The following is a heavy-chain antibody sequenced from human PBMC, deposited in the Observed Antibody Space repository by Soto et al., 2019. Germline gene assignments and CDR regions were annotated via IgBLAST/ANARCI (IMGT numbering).Heavy chain of an antibody. V-gene: IGHV1-3*01. J-gene: IGHJ6*03. CDR1: GYTFTSYA. CDR3: ARDLWFGELFRYYYYYMDV. CDR2: INAGNGNT. D-gene: IGHD3-10*01. Sequence: ASVNVSCKASGYTFTSYAMHWVRQAPGQRLEWMGWINAGNGNTKYSQKFQGRVTITRDTSASTAYMELSSLRSEDTAVYYCARDLWFGELFRYYYYYMDVWGKGTTVTVSS.